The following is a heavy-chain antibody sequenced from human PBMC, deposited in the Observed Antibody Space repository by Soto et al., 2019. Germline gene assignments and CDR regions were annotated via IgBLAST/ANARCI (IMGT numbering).Heavy chain of an antibody. Sequence: EVQLVESGGGLVQPGGSLRLSCAASGFAFSRYWMSWVRQAPGKGLEWVATIKKDGGEKYYVDSVKGRFTISRDNAKNSLYLQMNSLRAEDTAIYYCVRHEDGDFLNWFDPWGQGTLVTVSS. D-gene: IGHD4-17*01. V-gene: IGHV3-7*01. CDR1: GFAFSRYW. CDR2: IKKDGGEK. J-gene: IGHJ5*02. CDR3: VRHEDGDFLNWFDP.